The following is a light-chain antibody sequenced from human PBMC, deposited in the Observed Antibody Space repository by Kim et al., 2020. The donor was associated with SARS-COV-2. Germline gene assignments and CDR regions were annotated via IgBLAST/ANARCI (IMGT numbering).Light chain of an antibody. J-gene: IGKJ4*01. CDR2: DAS. CDR3: QQRSDWPLT. Sequence: IVLTQPPATLSLSPGESATLSCRASQGVTNYLAWYQHKPGQGPRLLIYDASNRATGIPARFSGSGSGTDFTLTISSLEPEDFAVYYCQQRSDWPLTFGGGTKVDIK. CDR1: QGVTNY. V-gene: IGKV3-11*01.